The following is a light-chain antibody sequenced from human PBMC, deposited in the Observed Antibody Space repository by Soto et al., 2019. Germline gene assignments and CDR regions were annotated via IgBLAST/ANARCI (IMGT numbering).Light chain of an antibody. V-gene: IGKV3-11*01. Sequence: EVVLIQSLAILSKSPGERATLSCRASQSVGSYLAWYQQKPGQAPRLLIYDASNRATGIPARFSGSGSGTDFTLTISSLVPEDFAVYYCQQRSSWLRTFGQGTRLEIK. CDR3: QQRSSWLRT. CDR1: QSVGSY. CDR2: DAS. J-gene: IGKJ5*01.